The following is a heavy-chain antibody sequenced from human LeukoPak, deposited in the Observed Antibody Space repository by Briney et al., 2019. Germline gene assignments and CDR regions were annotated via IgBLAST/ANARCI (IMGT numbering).Heavy chain of an antibody. CDR1: GFTFSSYA. CDR2: ISGSGGST. D-gene: IGHD6-19*01. J-gene: IGHJ4*02. Sequence: PGGSLRLSCAASGFTFSSYAMSWVRQAPGKGLEWVSAISGSGGSTYYADSVKGRFTISRDNSKNTLYLQMNSLRAKDTAVYYCAKDTSGVAVAGTFDYWGQGTLVTVSS. CDR3: AKDTSGVAVAGTFDY. V-gene: IGHV3-23*01.